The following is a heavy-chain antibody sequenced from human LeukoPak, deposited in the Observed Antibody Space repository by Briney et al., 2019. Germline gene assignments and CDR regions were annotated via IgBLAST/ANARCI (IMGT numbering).Heavy chain of an antibody. Sequence: ASVKVSCKASGGTFSSYAISWVRQAPGQGLEWMGWMNPNSGNTGYAQKFQGRVTMTRNTSISTAYMELSSLRSEDTAVYYCARGIAARFGDGNWFDPWGQGTLVTVSS. CDR3: ARGIAARFGDGNWFDP. CDR2: MNPNSGNT. J-gene: IGHJ5*02. D-gene: IGHD6-6*01. CDR1: GGTFSSYA. V-gene: IGHV1-8*02.